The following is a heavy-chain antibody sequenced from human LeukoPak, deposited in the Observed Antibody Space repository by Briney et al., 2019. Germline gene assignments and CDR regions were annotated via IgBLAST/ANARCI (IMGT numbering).Heavy chain of an antibody. CDR2: SYYSGST. V-gene: IGHV4-59*01. J-gene: IGHJ6*02. CDR1: GGSISSYY. CDR3: ARWTTVVTPRYYYGMDV. Sequence: SETLSLTCTVSGGSISSYYWSWIRQSPGKGLEWIGYSYYSGSTNYNPSLKSRVTISVDTSKNQFSLKLSSVTAADTAVYYCARWTTVVTPRYYYGMDVWGQGTTVTVSS. D-gene: IGHD4-23*01.